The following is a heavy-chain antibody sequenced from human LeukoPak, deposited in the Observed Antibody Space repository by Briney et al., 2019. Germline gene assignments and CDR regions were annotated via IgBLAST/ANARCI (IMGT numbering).Heavy chain of an antibody. J-gene: IGHJ4*02. D-gene: IGHD2-8*01. V-gene: IGHV3-7*01. Sequence: GGSLRLSCAASGFTFSSYAMSWVRQAPGKGLEWVANIKQDGSEKYYVDSVKGRFTISRDNAKNSLYLQMNSLRAEDTAVYYCARDGTMVYPDYWGQGTLVTVSS. CDR2: IKQDGSEK. CDR1: GFTFSSYA. CDR3: ARDGTMVYPDY.